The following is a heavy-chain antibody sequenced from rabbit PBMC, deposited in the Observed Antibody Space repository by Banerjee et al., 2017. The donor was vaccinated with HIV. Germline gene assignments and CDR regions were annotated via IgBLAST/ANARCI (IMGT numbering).Heavy chain of an antibody. CDR2: IGAGSRGTT. CDR3: ARDLAAVTGWNFGL. D-gene: IGHD7-1*01. J-gene: IGHJ4*01. V-gene: IGHV1S45*01. Sequence: QQQLEESGGGLVKPEGSLTLSCTASGFSFSNKYVMWWVRQAPGKGLEWIACIGAGSRGTTYYASWAKGRFTISKTSSTTVTLQMTSLTAADTATYFCARDLAAVTGWNFGLWGPGTLVTVS. CDR1: GFSFSNKYV.